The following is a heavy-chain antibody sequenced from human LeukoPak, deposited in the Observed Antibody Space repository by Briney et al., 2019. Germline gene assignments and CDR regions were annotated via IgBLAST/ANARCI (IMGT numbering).Heavy chain of an antibody. D-gene: IGHD3-10*01. CDR3: ARDQPFGSY. V-gene: IGHV3-33*01. CDR2: IWYDGSNK. J-gene: IGHJ4*02. Sequence: GGSLRLSCAASRFTFRNYGMHWVRQAPGKGLEWVGVIWYDGSNKVYADSVKGRFTFSRDNSKNTLYLQMDSLRAEDTALYYCARDQPFGSYWGQGTLVTVSS. CDR1: RFTFRNYG.